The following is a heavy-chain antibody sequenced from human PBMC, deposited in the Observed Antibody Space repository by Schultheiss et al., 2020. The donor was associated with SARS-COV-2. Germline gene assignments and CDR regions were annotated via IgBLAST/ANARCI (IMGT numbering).Heavy chain of an antibody. CDR2: ISGGST. CDR3: ARDHCSSTSCPPRLTWFDP. V-gene: IGHV3-38-3*01. J-gene: IGHJ5*02. D-gene: IGHD2-2*01. CDR1: GFTVRSNE. Sequence: LSLSCAASGFTVRSNEMSWVRQAPGKXLEWXSSISGGSTYYADSRKGRFTISRDNSKNTLHLQMNSLRAKETAVYYCARDHCSSTSCPPRLTWFDPWG.